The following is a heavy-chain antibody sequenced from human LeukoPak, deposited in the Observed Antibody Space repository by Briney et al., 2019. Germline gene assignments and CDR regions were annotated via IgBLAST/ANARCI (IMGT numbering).Heavy chain of an antibody. CDR2: IYYSGGT. V-gene: IGHV4-59*01. Sequence: PSETLSLTCTVSGGSISSYYWSWIRQPPGKGLEWIGYIYYSGGTNYNPSLKSRVTISVDTSKNQFSLKLSSVTAADTAVYYCARVREAAASLTLGWFDPWGQGTLVTVSS. CDR3: ARVREAAASLTLGWFDP. D-gene: IGHD6-13*01. CDR1: GGSISSYY. J-gene: IGHJ5*02.